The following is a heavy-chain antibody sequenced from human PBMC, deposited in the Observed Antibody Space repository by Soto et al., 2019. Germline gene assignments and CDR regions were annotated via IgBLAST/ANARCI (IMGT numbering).Heavy chain of an antibody. J-gene: IGHJ4*02. V-gene: IGHV3-23*01. CDR3: ATHEVRGVLDY. CDR2: ISGSGSNT. CDR1: GFTFSSYA. Sequence: EVQLLGSGGGLVQPGGSLRLSCAASGFTFSSYARSWVRQAPGKGLEWVSTISGSGSNTYYADSVKGRFTISRDNSKNTLYLQMNSLRAEDTAVYYCATHEVRGVLDYWGQGSLVTVSS. D-gene: IGHD3-10*01.